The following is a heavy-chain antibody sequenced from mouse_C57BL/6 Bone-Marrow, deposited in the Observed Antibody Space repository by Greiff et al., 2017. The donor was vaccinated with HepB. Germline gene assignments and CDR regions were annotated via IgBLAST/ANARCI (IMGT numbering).Heavy chain of an antibody. CDR2: ISSGGDYI. V-gene: IGHV5-9-1*02. D-gene: IGHD4-1*01. Sequence: EVQRVESGAGLVKPGGSLKLSCAASGFTFSSYAMSWVRQTPEKRLEWVAYISSGGDYIYYADTVKGRCTISRDNARNTLYLQMSSLKSADTAMYYCTRESWDGWFAYWGQGTLVTVSA. CDR1: GFTFSSYA. J-gene: IGHJ3*01. CDR3: TRESWDGWFAY.